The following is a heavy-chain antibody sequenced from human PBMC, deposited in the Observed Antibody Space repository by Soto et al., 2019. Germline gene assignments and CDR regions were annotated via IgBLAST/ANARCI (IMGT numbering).Heavy chain of an antibody. V-gene: IGHV1-8*01. CDR3: ARGRYSGNQGFDV. Sequence: ASVKVSCKASGYIFTSYDVNWERRATGQGLEWVGWMHPTSGSTGFARNFQGRVTMTRNTSISTAYMELSSLRSEDTAVYYCARGRYSGNQGFDVWGQGTTVTVSS. CDR2: MHPTSGST. CDR1: GYIFTSYD. J-gene: IGHJ6*02. D-gene: IGHD5-12*01.